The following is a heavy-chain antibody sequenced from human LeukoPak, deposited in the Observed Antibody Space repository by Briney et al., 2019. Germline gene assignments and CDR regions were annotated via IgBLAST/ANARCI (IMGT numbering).Heavy chain of an antibody. CDR2: IYHSGST. D-gene: IGHD6-19*01. J-gene: IGHJ4*02. Sequence: SETLSLTCTVSGYSISSGYYWGWIRQPPGKGLEWIGSIYHSGSTYYNPSLKSRVTISVDTSKNQFSLKLSSVTAADTAVYYCARDLIAVAGTRVDFDYWGQGTLVTVSS. V-gene: IGHV4-38-2*02. CDR1: GYSISSGYY. CDR3: ARDLIAVAGTRVDFDY.